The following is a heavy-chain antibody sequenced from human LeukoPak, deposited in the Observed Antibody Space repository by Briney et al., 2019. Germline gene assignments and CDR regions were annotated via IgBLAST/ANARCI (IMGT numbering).Heavy chain of an antibody. D-gene: IGHD3-16*01. CDR3: ARGGPRRWGSLYFDK. CDR2: IYTDGKI. Sequence: GGSLRLSCAASGFIVTNNYMSWVRQAPGKGLEWVSVIYTDGKIFYADSVKGRFTISRDYYKNTLYLQMNSLRVEDTAVYYCARGGPRRWGSLYFDKGGQGARITVSS. CDR1: GFIVTNNY. V-gene: IGHV3-53*01. J-gene: IGHJ4*02.